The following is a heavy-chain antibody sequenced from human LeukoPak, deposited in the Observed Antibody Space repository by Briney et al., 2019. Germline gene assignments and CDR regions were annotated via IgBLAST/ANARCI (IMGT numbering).Heavy chain of an antibody. Sequence: SETLSLTCTVSGDSIRSYYWSWIRQPPGKGLEWIGYIYYSGSTNSNPSLRSRVAISVDTSKNQFSLKVTSVTAADTAVYYCAKYGYNYAFDIWGQGTMVTVSS. J-gene: IGHJ3*02. D-gene: IGHD5-24*01. V-gene: IGHV4-59*01. CDR2: IYYSGST. CDR1: GDSIRSYY. CDR3: AKYGYNYAFDI.